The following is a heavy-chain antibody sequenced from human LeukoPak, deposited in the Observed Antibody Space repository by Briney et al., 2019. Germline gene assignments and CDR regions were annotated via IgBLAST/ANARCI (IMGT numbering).Heavy chain of an antibody. CDR1: GGAISRYY. D-gene: IGHD4-17*01. Sequence: SHTLCLTCTVSGGAISRYYWSWVREPPRKGRGDSRDIYYNAYTTYHPSLQSRVTISVATSKTKFSLKLSSVTAADTAVYYCARDPTTVTKGFDIWGQGTVITVSS. J-gene: IGHJ3*02. CDR2: IYYNAYT. CDR3: ARDPTTVTKGFDI. V-gene: IGHV4-59*01.